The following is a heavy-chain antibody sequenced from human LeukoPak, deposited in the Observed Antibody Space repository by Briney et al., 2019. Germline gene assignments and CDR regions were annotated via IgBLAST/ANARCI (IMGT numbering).Heavy chain of an antibody. CDR1: GFTPNNAW. CDR2: IKNKANGGTT. D-gene: IGHD3-16*01. CDR3: ATDYQCRQSGGSLCQFDY. Sequence: PGGSLGLSCETSGFTPNNAWMSWVRQAPGKGLEWVGRIKNKANGGTTDYAAPVQGRFFVSRDDSESTVYLQMNSLKTEDTAVYYCATDYQCRQSGGSLCQFDYWGQGTLVTVSS. J-gene: IGHJ4*01. V-gene: IGHV3-15*01.